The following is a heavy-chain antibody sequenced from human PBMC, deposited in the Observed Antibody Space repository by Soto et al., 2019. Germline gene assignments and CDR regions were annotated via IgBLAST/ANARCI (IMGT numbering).Heavy chain of an antibody. Sequence: SVKVSCKDTGGLFSSYAVSWVRQAPGQGLEWMGGIIPVFDTVYYAQKFQGRVTITADESTNTAYMELSSLRSEDTAMYYCARGGSGYVWFNEFWGQGTLVTVS. V-gene: IGHV1-69*13. CDR2: IIPVFDTV. CDR3: ARGGSGYVWFNEF. D-gene: IGHD3-22*01. CDR1: GGLFSSYA. J-gene: IGHJ4*02.